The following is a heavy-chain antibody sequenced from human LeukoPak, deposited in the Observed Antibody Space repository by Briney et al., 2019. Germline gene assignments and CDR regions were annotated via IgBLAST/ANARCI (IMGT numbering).Heavy chain of an antibody. D-gene: IGHD2-2*01. CDR3: ARDSSSRAFDI. Sequence: GASVKVSCKASGYTFASYYMHWVRQAPGQGLEWMGIINPSGGGTNYAQKFQGRVTMTRDTPISTAYMELSRLRSDDTAVYYCARDSSSRAFDIWGQGTMVTVSS. CDR2: INPSGGGT. J-gene: IGHJ3*02. CDR1: GYTFASYY. V-gene: IGHV1-2*02.